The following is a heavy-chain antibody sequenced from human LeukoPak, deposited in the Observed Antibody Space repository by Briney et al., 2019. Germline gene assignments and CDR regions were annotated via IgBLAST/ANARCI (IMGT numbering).Heavy chain of an antibody. J-gene: IGHJ6*02. CDR1: GFTFSSYA. Sequence: GGSLRLSCAASGFTFSSYAMSWVRQAPGKVLEWVSAISGSGGSTYYADSVKGRFTISRDNSKNTLYLQMNSLRAEDTAVYYCAKDSATEKTSDYYYGMDVWGQGTTVTVSS. CDR2: ISGSGGST. D-gene: IGHD1-26*01. V-gene: IGHV3-23*01. CDR3: AKDSATEKTSDYYYGMDV.